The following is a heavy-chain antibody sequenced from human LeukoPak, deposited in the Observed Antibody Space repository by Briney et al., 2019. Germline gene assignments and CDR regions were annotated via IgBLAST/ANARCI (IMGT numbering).Heavy chain of an antibody. CDR1: GGSFISSNYH. CDR3: TRLINGCPGDY. CDR2: ISYSGDT. J-gene: IGHJ4*02. V-gene: IGHV4-39*01. D-gene: IGHD5-24*01. Sequence: PSETLSLTCGVSGGSFISSNYHWGWVRQPPGKGLEWIGSISYSGDTYYNPSLKSRVTISVDTSKNQFSLKVSSVTVADTAVYYCTRLINGCPGDYWGQGILVTASS.